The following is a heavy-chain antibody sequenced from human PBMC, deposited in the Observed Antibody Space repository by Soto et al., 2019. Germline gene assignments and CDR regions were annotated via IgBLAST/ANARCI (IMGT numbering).Heavy chain of an antibody. V-gene: IGHV3-21*01. J-gene: IGHJ6*02. CDR2: ISSSSSYI. D-gene: IGHD3-10*01. CDR1: GFTFSSYS. CDR3: ARDRPYYGSGSYIYYYGMDV. Sequence: LRLSCAASGFTFSSYSMNWVRQAPGKGLEWVSSISSSSSYIYYADSVKGRFTISRDNAKNSLYLQMNSLRAEDTAVYYCARDRPYYGSGSYIYYYGMDVWGQGTTVTVSS.